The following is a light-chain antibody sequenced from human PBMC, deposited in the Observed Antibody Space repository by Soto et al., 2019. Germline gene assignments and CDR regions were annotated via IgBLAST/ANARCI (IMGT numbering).Light chain of an antibody. Sequence: EIVMSQSPATLSVSPGERATLSCRASESVISHLAWYQQKPGQAPRLLIYDSSTRATDIPARFSGSESGTEFTLTISSLQSEDFAVYYCQQRSNWPITFGQGTRLEIK. CDR2: DSS. CDR3: QQRSNWPIT. V-gene: IGKV3-15*01. CDR1: ESVISH. J-gene: IGKJ5*01.